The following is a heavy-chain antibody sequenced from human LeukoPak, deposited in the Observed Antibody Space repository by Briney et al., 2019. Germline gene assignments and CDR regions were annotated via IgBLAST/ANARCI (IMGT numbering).Heavy chain of an antibody. V-gene: IGHV1-2*02. Sequence: ASVKVSCQASGYTFTCYFMHWVRQAPAQGLEWMGWINPNSGGTSYLQNFQGRVTMTRDTSISTAYMDLSRLRSDDTAVYYCARGRPGDYFDYWGQGTLVTVSS. CDR1: GYTFTCYF. J-gene: IGHJ4*02. CDR3: ARGRPGDYFDY. D-gene: IGHD6-25*01. CDR2: INPNSGGT.